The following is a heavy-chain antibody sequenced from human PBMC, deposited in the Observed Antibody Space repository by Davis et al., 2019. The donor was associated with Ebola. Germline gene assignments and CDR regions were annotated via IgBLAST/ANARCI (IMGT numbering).Heavy chain of an antibody. D-gene: IGHD6-19*01. CDR2: INQDGSQQ. V-gene: IGHV3-7*03. J-gene: IGHJ6*04. CDR1: GFSLSHHW. Sequence: GESLKISCAASGFSLSHHWMSWIRLAPGKGLEWVANINQDGSQQYFVDSVKGRFSISRDNAKNSLYLQMNSLRAEDTAVFYCAKRATVKVAGANYYNAMDVWGKGTTVTVSS. CDR3: AKRATVKVAGANYYNAMDV.